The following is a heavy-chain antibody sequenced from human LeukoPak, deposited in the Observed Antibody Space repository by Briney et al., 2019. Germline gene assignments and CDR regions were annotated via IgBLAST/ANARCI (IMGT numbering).Heavy chain of an antibody. CDR1: GGSINFYY. V-gene: IGHV4-4*07. CDR3: ARGIADPYSFDS. J-gene: IGHJ4*02. D-gene: IGHD6-13*01. CDR2: IYSTGST. Sequence: PSETLSLTCTVSGGSINFYYWSWIRQPAGKGLEWIGRIYSTGSTNYSPSLKSRVTMSVDKSKNQFSLNLSSVTAADTAMYYCARGIADPYSFDSWGQGTLVTVSS.